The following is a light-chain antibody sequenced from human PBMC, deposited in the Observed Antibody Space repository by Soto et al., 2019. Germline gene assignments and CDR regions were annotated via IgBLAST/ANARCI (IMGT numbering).Light chain of an antibody. V-gene: IGKV1-12*01. J-gene: IGKJ2*02. CDR3: HQSYNTPCT. Sequence: DIQMTQSPSSVSASVGDRVTITCRASQGISSWLAWYQQKPGKVPKLLIYAASTLQSGVPSRFSGSGSGPDFTLTISSLQREDFATDYCHQSYNTPCTFGQGTKLEIK. CDR1: QGISSW. CDR2: AAS.